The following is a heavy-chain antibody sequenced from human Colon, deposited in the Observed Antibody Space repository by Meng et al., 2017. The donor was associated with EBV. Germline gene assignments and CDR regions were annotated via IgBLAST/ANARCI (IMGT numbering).Heavy chain of an antibody. J-gene: IGHJ4*02. Sequence: QVQPPESGPGLVKPSQTLSLTGTVSGDSISSTDYYWSWVRQPPGKGLEWTGYIYYSGSRYYNPSLKSRVTISVDTSKNQFSLKLSSVTAADTAVYYCARVTGKIYYDGSGYPEAFDYWGQGTLVTVSS. D-gene: IGHD3-22*01. CDR3: ARVTGKIYYDGSGYPEAFDY. CDR2: IYYSGSR. V-gene: IGHV4-30-4*01. CDR1: GDSISSTDYY.